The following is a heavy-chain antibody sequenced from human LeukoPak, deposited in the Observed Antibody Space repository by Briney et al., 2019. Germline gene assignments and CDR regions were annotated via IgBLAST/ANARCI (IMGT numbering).Heavy chain of an antibody. CDR3: ASEPGRIQLDY. D-gene: IGHD2-21*01. J-gene: IGHJ4*02. V-gene: IGHV1-69*04. CDR2: IIPIFGIA. CDR1: GGTFSSYA. Sequence: SVKVSCKASGGTFSSYAISWVRQAPGQGLEWMGRIIPIFGIANYAQKFQGRVTITADKSTSTAYMELSSLRSEDTAVYYCASEPGRIQLDYWGQGPLVTVSS.